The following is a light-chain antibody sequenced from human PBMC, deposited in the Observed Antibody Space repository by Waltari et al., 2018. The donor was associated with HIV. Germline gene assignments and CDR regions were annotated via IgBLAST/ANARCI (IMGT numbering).Light chain of an antibody. Sequence: QSALTQPASVSGPPGQSITISCTGTTNEVGSSNYVSWHQQHPGEAPKLIIHDVSDRPSGISNRFSCSKSCNTASLTISVLQTEDEADYYCSSYTSSSTYVFGTGTRVTVL. J-gene: IGLJ1*01. V-gene: IGLV2-14*01. CDR2: DVS. CDR3: SSYTSSSTYV. CDR1: TNEVGSSNY.